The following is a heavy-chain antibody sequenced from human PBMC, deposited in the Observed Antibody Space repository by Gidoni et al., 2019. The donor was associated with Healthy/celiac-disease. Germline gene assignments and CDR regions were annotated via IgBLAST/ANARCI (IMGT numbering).Heavy chain of an antibody. CDR3: ARVGSNWGRRTNWFDP. V-gene: IGHV3-7*01. D-gene: IGHD7-27*01. Sequence: EVQLVESGGGLVQPGGSLRLSCAASGFTFSSYWMSWVRQAPGKGLGWVANIKQDGSEKYYVDSVKGRFTISRDNAKNSLYLQMNSLRAEDTAVYYCARVGSNWGRRTNWFDPWGQGTLVTVSS. CDR1: GFTFSSYW. CDR2: IKQDGSEK. J-gene: IGHJ5*02.